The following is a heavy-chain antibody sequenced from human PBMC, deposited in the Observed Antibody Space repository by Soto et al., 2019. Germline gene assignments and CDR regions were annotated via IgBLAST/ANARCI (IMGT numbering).Heavy chain of an antibody. CDR1: GFAFNDFA. Sequence: EVHLLESGGDLVLPGESLRLSCAASGFAFNDFAMNWVRQAPGKGPEWLSTISGSGDKTFHSDSVKGRFNISRDNSNNKMFLQMNSLRAEDTAIYYCAKGASHAPFEKWGRGTLVTVSS. CDR2: ISGSGDKT. J-gene: IGHJ4*02. V-gene: IGHV3-23*01. CDR3: AKGASHAPFEK.